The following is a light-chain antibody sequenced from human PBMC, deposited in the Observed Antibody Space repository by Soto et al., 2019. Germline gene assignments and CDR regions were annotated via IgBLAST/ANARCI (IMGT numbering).Light chain of an antibody. Sequence: AIQLTQSPSSLSASVGDRVTITCRASQGIRNDLGWYQQKPGKAPKRLIYAASSLQSGVPPRLSGSGSGTDFTLAISSLQPEDSATYYCLQDINYPWTFGQGTKVDI. CDR3: LQDINYPWT. CDR2: AAS. CDR1: QGIRND. J-gene: IGKJ1*01. V-gene: IGKV1-6*01.